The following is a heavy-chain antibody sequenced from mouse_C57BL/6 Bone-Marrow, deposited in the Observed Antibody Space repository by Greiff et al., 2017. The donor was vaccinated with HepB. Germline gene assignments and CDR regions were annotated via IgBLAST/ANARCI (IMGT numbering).Heavy chain of an antibody. D-gene: IGHD1-1*01. Sequence: QVQLQQPGTELVKPGASVKLSCKASGYTFTSYWMHWVKQSPGQGLEWIGNINPSNGGTNYNEKFKSKATLTVDKSSSTAYMQLSSLTSEDSAVYYCARSKDYGSSYVGYFDVWGTGTTVTVSS. J-gene: IGHJ1*03. V-gene: IGHV1-53*01. CDR1: GYTFTSYW. CDR3: ARSKDYGSSYVGYFDV. CDR2: INPSNGGT.